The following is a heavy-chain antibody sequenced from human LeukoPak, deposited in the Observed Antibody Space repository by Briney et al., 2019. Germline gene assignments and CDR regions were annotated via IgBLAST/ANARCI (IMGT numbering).Heavy chain of an antibody. CDR3: ARDSPPDI. Sequence: GGSLRLSCAASGFTFSNYWMSWVRQAPGKGLEWVAFIRYDGSNKYYADSVKGRFTISRDNSRNTLYLQMNSLRVEDTAVYYCARDSPPDIWGQGTMVTVSS. CDR2: IRYDGSNK. V-gene: IGHV3-30*02. J-gene: IGHJ3*02. CDR1: GFTFSNYW.